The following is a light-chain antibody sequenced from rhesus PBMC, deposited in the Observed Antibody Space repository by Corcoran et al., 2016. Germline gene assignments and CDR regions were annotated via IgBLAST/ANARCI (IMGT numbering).Light chain of an antibody. V-gene: IGLV2S7*01. CDR3: CSYTTSSTYI. CDR2: GVS. Sequence: QAAPTQPPSVSGSPGQSVTISCTGTSCDVGGYNYVSWYQQHPGKAPKLMIYGVSKRPSGVSDRFSGSKSGNTASLTISGLQAEDEADYYCCSYTTSSTYIFGAGTRLTVL. J-gene: IGLJ1*01. CDR1: SCDVGGYNY.